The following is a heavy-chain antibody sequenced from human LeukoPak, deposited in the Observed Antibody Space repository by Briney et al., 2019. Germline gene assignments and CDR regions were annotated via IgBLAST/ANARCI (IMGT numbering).Heavy chain of an antibody. V-gene: IGHV1-18*01. D-gene: IGHD5-24*01. CDR2: ISAYNGNT. CDR1: GYTFTSYG. J-gene: IGHJ5*02. Sequence: ASVKVSCKASGYTFTSYGISWVRQAPGQGLEWMGWISAYNGNTNYAQRLQGRVTMTTDTSTSTAYMELRSLRSDDTAVYYCARDNSVRDEAWWFNPWGQGTLVTVSS. CDR3: ARDNSVRDEAWWFNP.